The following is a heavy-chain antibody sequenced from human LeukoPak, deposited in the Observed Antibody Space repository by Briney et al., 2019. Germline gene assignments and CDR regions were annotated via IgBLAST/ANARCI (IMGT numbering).Heavy chain of an antibody. Sequence: ASVKVSCKASGYTFTNYAIHWVRQAPGQSLEWMGQINGGLENTKYSQRFLGRVTITRDISANTAYMELSSLTSEDTAVYYCARAEVLLSYGHNKHCLDVWGQGTTVTASS. D-gene: IGHD3-10*01. CDR1: GYTFTNYA. CDR3: ARAEVLLSYGHNKHCLDV. J-gene: IGHJ6*02. CDR2: INGGLENT. V-gene: IGHV1-3*01.